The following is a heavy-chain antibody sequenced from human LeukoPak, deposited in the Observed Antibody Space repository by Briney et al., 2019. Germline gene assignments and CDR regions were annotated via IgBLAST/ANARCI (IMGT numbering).Heavy chain of an antibody. CDR3: ARGPTRANSSDY. J-gene: IGHJ4*02. D-gene: IGHD2/OR15-2a*01. V-gene: IGHV3-7*01. CDR2: IKQDGSEK. CDR1: PFIFSGHW. Sequence: GGSLRLSCEASPFIFSGHWLNWVRQPPGKGLEWVAKIKQDGSEKYYVDSVKGRITISRDNAKNSLYLQMNSLRAEDTAVYYCARGPTRANSSDYWGQGTLLTVSS.